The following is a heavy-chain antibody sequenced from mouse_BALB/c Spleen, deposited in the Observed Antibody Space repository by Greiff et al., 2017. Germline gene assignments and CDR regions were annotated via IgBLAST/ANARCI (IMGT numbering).Heavy chain of an antibody. Sequence: EVKLVGSGGGLVKPGGSLKLSCAASGFTFSSYAMSWVRQTPEKRLEWVASISSGGSTYYPDSVKGRFTISRDNPKNTLFLQMTSLRSEDTAMYYCARRVYDGYYGDAMDYWGQGTSVTVSS. J-gene: IGHJ4*01. CDR1: GFTFSSYA. CDR3: ARRVYDGYYGDAMDY. V-gene: IGHV5-6-5*01. CDR2: ISSGGST. D-gene: IGHD2-3*01.